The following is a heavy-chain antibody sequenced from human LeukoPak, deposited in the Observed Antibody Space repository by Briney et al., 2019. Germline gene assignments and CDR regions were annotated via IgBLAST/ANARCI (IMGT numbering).Heavy chain of an antibody. CDR2: INPSGGGT. Sequence: ASVKVSCKASGYTFTSYYMHWVRQAPGQGLEWMGIINPSGGGTSYAQKFQGRVTMTRDTSISTAYMELSRLRSDDTAVYYCARKWGPSSGPNFDYWGQGTLVTVSS. CDR1: GYTFTSYY. CDR3: ARKWGPSSGPNFDY. D-gene: IGHD1-7*01. J-gene: IGHJ4*02. V-gene: IGHV1-46*01.